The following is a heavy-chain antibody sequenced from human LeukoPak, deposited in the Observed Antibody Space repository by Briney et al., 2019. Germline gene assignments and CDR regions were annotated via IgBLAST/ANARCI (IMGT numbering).Heavy chain of an antibody. J-gene: IGHJ3*02. Sequence: GESLKISCKGSGYSFTSYWIGWVRQMPGKGLEWMGIINPGDSDTRYSPSFQGQVTISADKSISTAYLQWSSLKASDTAMYYCARQREESDYYDSSGYFPDAFDIWGQGTMVTVSS. D-gene: IGHD3-22*01. CDR3: ARQREESDYYDSSGYFPDAFDI. V-gene: IGHV5-51*01. CDR1: GYSFTSYW. CDR2: INPGDSDT.